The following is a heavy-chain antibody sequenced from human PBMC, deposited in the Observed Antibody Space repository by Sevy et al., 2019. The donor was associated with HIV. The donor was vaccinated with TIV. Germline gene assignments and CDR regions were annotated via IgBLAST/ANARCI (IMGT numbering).Heavy chain of an antibody. V-gene: IGHV3-23*01. CDR2: ISGSGGST. CDR3: AKGGDIVVVPAASIGYYYYYGMDV. Sequence: GGSLRLSCAASGFTFSSYAMSWVRQAPGKGLECVSAISGSGGSTYYADSVKGRFTISRDNSKNTLYLQMNSLRAEDTAVYYCAKGGDIVVVPAASIGYYYYYGMDVWGQGTTVTVSS. J-gene: IGHJ6*02. D-gene: IGHD2-2*01. CDR1: GFTFSSYA.